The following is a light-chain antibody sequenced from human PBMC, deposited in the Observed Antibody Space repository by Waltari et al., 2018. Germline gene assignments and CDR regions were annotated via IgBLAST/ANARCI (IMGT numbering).Light chain of an antibody. CDR1: RRYVRVYNH. V-gene: IGLV2-14*01. J-gene: IGLJ3*02. CDR3: ISYTSSDSWV. CDR2: EVT. Sequence: QSALTQPASVSGSPAQSIPISCTGTRRYVRVYNHTPWSQQHPGKAPKPMIYEVTNRPSGVSNRFSGSKSGNTASLTISGLQAEDEADYFCISYTSSDSWVFGGGTKLTVL.